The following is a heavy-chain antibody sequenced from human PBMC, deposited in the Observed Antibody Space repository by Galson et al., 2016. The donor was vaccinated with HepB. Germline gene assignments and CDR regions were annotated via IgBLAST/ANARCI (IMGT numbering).Heavy chain of an antibody. Sequence: SVKVSCKASGYTFTTYDINWIRQATGQGLEWMGWMNPHSGSTGYAQKFQGRVTMTRDTSITTASMELSSLRSDDSAVYYCARSHNADYWGQGTLVTVSS. J-gene: IGHJ4*02. CDR2: MNPHSGST. D-gene: IGHD1-1*01. CDR3: ARSHNADY. V-gene: IGHV1-8*01. CDR1: GYTFTTYD.